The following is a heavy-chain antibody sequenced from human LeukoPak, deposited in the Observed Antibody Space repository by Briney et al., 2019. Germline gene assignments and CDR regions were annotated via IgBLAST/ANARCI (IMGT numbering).Heavy chain of an antibody. CDR2: ISSSSGTI. D-gene: IGHD6-13*01. V-gene: IGHV3-48*02. CDR1: GFTFSSYS. Sequence: PGGSLRLSCAASGFTFSSYSMNWVRQAPGKGLEWVSYISSSSGTIYYADSVKGRFTISRDNAKNSLYLQMNSLRDDDTAVYYCARPGSSSWHHDAFDIWGQGTMVTVSS. J-gene: IGHJ3*02. CDR3: ARPGSSSWHHDAFDI.